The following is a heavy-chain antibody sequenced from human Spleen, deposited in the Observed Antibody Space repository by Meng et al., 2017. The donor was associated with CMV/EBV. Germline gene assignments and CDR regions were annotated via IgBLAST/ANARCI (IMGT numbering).Heavy chain of an antibody. CDR1: GFTFSDYH. CDR3: VRNYDF. J-gene: IGHJ4*02. Sequence: GGSLRLSCAASGFTFSDYHMSWIRQAPGKGLEWVSHISSSGYIIYADSVKGRFTISRDNAKNSLFLQMNSLRVEDTAVYHCVRNYDFWGQGTLVTVSS. D-gene: IGHD3-3*01. V-gene: IGHV3-11*04. CDR2: ISSSGYII.